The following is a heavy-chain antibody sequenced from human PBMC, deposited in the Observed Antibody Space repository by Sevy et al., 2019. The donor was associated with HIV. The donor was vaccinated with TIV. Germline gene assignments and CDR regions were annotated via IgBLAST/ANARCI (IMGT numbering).Heavy chain of an antibody. CDR3: ARDRLGITISAEWGGGMDV. Sequence: GGSLRLSCAASGFTLSSYGMHWVRQAPGKGLEWVAVIRYDGSNKYYADSVKGRFTISRDNSKNILYLQMNSLRAEDTAVYYCARDRLGITISAEWGGGMDVWGQGTTVTVSS. CDR2: IRYDGSNK. J-gene: IGHJ6*02. V-gene: IGHV3-33*01. D-gene: IGHD3-3*01. CDR1: GFTLSSYG.